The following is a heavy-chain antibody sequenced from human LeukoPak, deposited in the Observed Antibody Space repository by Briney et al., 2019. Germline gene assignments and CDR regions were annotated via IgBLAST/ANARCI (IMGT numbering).Heavy chain of an antibody. V-gene: IGHV4-4*08. CDR3: ARRSGFWSGYYLFDY. J-gene: IGHJ4*02. D-gene: IGHD3-3*01. CDR1: GGSVSSYF. Sequence: SETLSLTCTVSGGSVSSYFWSWIRQPPGKGLEWIGYIYSTGSTNYNPSLRGRVTISVDTSKNQISLKASSVTAADTAVYYCARRSGFWSGYYLFDYWGQGTLVTVSS. CDR2: IYSTGST.